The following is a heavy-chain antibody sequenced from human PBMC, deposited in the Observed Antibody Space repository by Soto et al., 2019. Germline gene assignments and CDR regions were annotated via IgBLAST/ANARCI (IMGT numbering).Heavy chain of an antibody. CDR1: GYTFTSYA. J-gene: IGHJ4*02. CDR2: INAGNGNT. Sequence: ASVKVSCKASGYTFTSYAMHWVRQAPGQRLEWMGWINAGNGNTKYSQKLQSRVTITRDTSASTAYMELSSLRFEDTAVYYCATPPDYGDYVWGQGTLVTVSS. CDR3: ATPPDYGDYV. D-gene: IGHD4-17*01. V-gene: IGHV1-3*01.